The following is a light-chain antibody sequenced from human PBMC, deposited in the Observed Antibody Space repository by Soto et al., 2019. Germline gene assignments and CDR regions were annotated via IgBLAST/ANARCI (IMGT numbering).Light chain of an antibody. J-gene: IGKJ4*01. V-gene: IGKV1-5*03. CDR3: QQYKSFSLT. Sequence: DIQMTQSPSTLSASVGDRVTITCRASQSIDNWLAWYQQKPGKAPKLLIYKTSNLQSGVPSRFSGSGSGTEFSLTISSLQPDDFATYHCQQYKSFSLTFGGGTKVDIK. CDR1: QSIDNW. CDR2: KTS.